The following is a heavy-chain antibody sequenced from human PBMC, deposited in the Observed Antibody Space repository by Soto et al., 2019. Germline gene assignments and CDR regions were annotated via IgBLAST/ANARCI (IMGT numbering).Heavy chain of an antibody. Sequence: GGSLRLSCAASGFTFSSYGMHWVRQAPGKGLEWVAVIWYDGSNKYYADSVKGRFTISRDNSKNTLYLQMNSLRAEDTAVYYCAREAVLEIVATPPLDYWGQGTLVTVSS. V-gene: IGHV3-33*01. CDR1: GFTFSSYG. CDR2: IWYDGSNK. D-gene: IGHD5-12*01. CDR3: AREAVLEIVATPPLDY. J-gene: IGHJ4*02.